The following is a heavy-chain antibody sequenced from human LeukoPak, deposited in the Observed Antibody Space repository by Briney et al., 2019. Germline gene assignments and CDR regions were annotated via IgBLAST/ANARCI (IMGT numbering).Heavy chain of an antibody. CDR1: GGSISSGGYS. CDR2: IYHSGST. J-gene: IGHJ4*02. CDR3: ARGVSGWYVHIFDY. D-gene: IGHD6-19*01. V-gene: IGHV4-30-2*01. Sequence: PSETLSLTCVVSGGSISSGGYSWSWIRQPPGKGLEWIGYIYHSGSTNYNPSLKSRVTISVDTSKNQFSLKLSSVTAADTAVYYCARGVSGWYVHIFDYWGQGTLVTVSS.